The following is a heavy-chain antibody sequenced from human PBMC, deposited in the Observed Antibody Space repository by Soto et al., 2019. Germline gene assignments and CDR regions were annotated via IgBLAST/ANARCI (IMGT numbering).Heavy chain of an antibody. CDR3: PGDGEAYGRGFYY. D-gene: IGHD4-17*01. Sequence: EVQLVESGVGVVQPGGSLRLSCAASGVTFSSYWMGWVRQAPGKALVWVANIKQDGSDKYYVDPVKGRFTISRDRAVNTLYSQINCLRAEYMAVYYCPGDGEAYGRGFYYWGQGTLVIVAA. V-gene: IGHV3-7*03. CDR2: IKQDGSDK. J-gene: IGHJ4*02. CDR1: GVTFSSYW.